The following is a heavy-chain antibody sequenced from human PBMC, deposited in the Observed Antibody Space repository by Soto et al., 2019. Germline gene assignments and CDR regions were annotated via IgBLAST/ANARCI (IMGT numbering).Heavy chain of an antibody. CDR2: ISGYNGNT. CDR1: GYTFTIYG. CDR3: ARVDYYDSSGYYGY. V-gene: IGHV1-18*04. D-gene: IGHD3-22*01. J-gene: IGHJ4*02. Sequence: QVQLVQSGAEVKKPGASVKVSCKASGYTFTIYGISWVRQAPGQGLGWMGWISGYNGNTDYAQNLQDRVTLTTDASSSSVDMELRSLRSDDTAVYYCARVDYYDSSGYYGYWGQGTLITVSS.